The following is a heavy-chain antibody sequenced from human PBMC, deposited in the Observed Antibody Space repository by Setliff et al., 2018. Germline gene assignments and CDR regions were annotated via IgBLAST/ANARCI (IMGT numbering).Heavy chain of an antibody. CDR2: ISAYNGYI. V-gene: IGHV1-18*01. CDR1: GYTFTSYG. J-gene: IGHJ4*02. CDR3: ARVPQEALYYYDRGHYIDY. Sequence: GASVKVSCKASGYTFTSYGITWVRQAPGQGLEWMAWISAYNGYIVYAQKFQGRVTVTTDTSTSTAYMELRSLRYDDTAVYYCARVPQEALYYYDRGHYIDYWGQGTLVTVSS. D-gene: IGHD3-22*01.